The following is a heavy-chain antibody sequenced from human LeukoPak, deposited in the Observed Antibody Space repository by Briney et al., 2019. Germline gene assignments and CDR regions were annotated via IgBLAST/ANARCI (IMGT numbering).Heavy chain of an antibody. CDR2: VYYTGST. J-gene: IGHJ4*02. V-gene: IGHV4-39*01. CDR1: GASIYTSSSY. CDR3: TTSRTNDCSSPSCYTDY. D-gene: IGHD2-2*02. Sequence: SETLSLTCTVSGASIYTSSSYWDWIRQPPGKGLEWIASVYYTGSTYYSPSLKSRATISVDTSKNQFSLELNSVTAADTAVYYCTTSRTNDCSSPSCYTDYWGQGTLVTVSS.